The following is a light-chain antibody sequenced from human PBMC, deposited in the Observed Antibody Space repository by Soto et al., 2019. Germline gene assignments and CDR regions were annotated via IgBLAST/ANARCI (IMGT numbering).Light chain of an antibody. CDR1: QSISSY. Sequence: DIQMTQSPSSLSTSVGDRVTITCRASQSISSYLHWYQQKPGKAPKLLIYGASSLQTGVPSRFSGSGSVTDFTLTISSLQPEDFATYYCQQSYSAPPYTFGQGTKLEIK. J-gene: IGKJ2*01. CDR2: GAS. CDR3: QQSYSAPPYT. V-gene: IGKV1-39*01.